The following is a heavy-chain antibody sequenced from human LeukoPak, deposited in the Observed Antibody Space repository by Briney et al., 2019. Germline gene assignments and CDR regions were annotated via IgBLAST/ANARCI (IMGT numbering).Heavy chain of an antibody. Sequence: GGSLRLSCAASGFTFDDYAMHWVRQAPGKGLEWVSGISWNSGSIGYADSVKGRFTISRDNAKNSLYLQMNSLRAEDTALYYCAKDNDVYGMDVWGQGTTVTVSS. V-gene: IGHV3-9*01. J-gene: IGHJ6*02. CDR3: AKDNDVYGMDV. D-gene: IGHD3-16*01. CDR2: ISWNSGSI. CDR1: GFTFDDYA.